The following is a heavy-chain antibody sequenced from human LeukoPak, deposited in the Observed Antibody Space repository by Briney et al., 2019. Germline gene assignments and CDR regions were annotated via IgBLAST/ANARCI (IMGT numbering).Heavy chain of an antibody. CDR2: IYYSGNT. V-gene: IGHV4-61*01. D-gene: IGHD1-1*01. CDR3: ARCAPGFDS. J-gene: IGHJ4*02. Sequence: SETLSLTCTVSGDSVNSGTYYWNWIRQPPGKGLEWIGYIYYSGNTKYNPSLKSRVTISLDTSKNQFSLNLSSVTAADTAMYYCARCAPGFDSWGQGTLVTVSS. CDR1: GDSVNSGTYY.